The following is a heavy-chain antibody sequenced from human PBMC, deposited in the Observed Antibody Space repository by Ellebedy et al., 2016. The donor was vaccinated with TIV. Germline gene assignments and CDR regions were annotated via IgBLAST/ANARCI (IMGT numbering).Heavy chain of an antibody. CDR1: GYTFINYD. V-gene: IGHV1-18*01. Sequence: ASVKVSCXASGYTFINYDITWVRQAPGQGLEWMGWISSFNRNTNYAQNLQGRVTMTTDKSTSTAYMELRSLKSDDTAVYFCARSASSYYSYFMDVWGKGTTVTVSS. J-gene: IGHJ6*03. CDR2: ISSFNRNT. CDR3: ARSASSYYSYFMDV.